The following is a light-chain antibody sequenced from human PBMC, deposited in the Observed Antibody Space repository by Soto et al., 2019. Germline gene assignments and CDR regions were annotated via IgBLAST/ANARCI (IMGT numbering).Light chain of an antibody. J-gene: IGKJ4*01. V-gene: IGKV3-20*01. CDR2: GAS. Sequence: EIVMTQSPATLSVSPGERATLSCRASQSVSSRLAWYQQKPGQAPRLLISGASTRATGIPDRFSGSGFGTDFSLTITRLEPEDFAVYYCQEYGTSPRLTFGGGTKVDI. CDR3: QEYGTSPRLT. CDR1: QSVSSR.